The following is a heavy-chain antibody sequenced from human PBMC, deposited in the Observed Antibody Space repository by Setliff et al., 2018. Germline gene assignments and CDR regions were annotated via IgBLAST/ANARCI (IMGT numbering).Heavy chain of an antibody. CDR3: VRDRTAYSYGLDV. CDR2: IYHNGNT. Sequence: SETLSLTCTVSGGSIRPYFWSWIRQPPGKGLEWIGYIYHNGNTNFNPSLKTRLTMSVDTSKNQFALNLRSVTAADTAVYYCVRDRTAYSYGLDVWGQGTTVTVSS. D-gene: IGHD5-18*01. J-gene: IGHJ6*02. CDR1: GGSIRPYF. V-gene: IGHV4-59*01.